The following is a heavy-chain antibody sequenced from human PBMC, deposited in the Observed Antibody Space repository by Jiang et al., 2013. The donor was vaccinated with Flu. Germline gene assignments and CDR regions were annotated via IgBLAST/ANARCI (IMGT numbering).Heavy chain of an antibody. CDR1: GYTFTSYG. Sequence: EVKKPGSSVKVSCKASGYTFTSYGISWVRQAPGQGLEWMGWISAYNGNTNYAQKLQGRVTMTTDTSTSTAYMELRSLRSDDTAVYYCARDRGDSGSYSYYYYGMDVWGQGTTVTVSS. CDR3: ARDRGDSGSYSYYYYGMDV. J-gene: IGHJ6*02. D-gene: IGHD1-26*01. CDR2: ISAYNGNT. V-gene: IGHV1-18*01.